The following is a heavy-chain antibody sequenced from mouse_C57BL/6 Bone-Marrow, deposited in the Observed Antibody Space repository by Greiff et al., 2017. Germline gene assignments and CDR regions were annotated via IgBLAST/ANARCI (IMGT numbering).Heavy chain of an antibody. J-gene: IGHJ3*01. CDR3: ARYWCAY. CDR2: IYPGDGDT. Sequence: QVQLQQSGPELAKPGASVKISCKASGYAFSSSWMNWVKQRPGKGLEWIGRIYPGDGDTNYNGKFKGKATLTADKSSSPAYMQLSSLTSEDSAVYFCARYWCAYWGQGTLVTVSA. CDR1: GYAFSSSW. V-gene: IGHV1-82*01.